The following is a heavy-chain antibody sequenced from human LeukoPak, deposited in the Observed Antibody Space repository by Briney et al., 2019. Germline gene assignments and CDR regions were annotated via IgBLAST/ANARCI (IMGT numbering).Heavy chain of an antibody. CDR1: GGTSSSYA. CDR2: IIPMYGTS. Sequence: ASVKVSCKASGGTSSSYAISWVRQAPGQGPEWMGVIIPMYGTSNYAQRFQGRVTITTDDSTSTAFMELSSLRSEDTAVYYCARGRSSSGRTPTYFDYWGQGSLVTVSS. V-gene: IGHV1-69*05. D-gene: IGHD6-19*01. CDR3: ARGRSSSGRTPTYFDY. J-gene: IGHJ4*02.